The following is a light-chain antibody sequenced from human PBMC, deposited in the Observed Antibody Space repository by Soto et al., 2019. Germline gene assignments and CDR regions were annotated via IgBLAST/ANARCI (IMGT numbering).Light chain of an antibody. CDR3: QSYDSSLSGWL. V-gene: IGLV1-40*01. Sequence: QSVLTQPPSVSGAPGQRVTISYTGSSSNIGAGYNVHWYQQVPGTAPKLPIYGDSNRPSGVPDRFSGSKSGTSASLAITGLQAEDEADYYCQSYDSSLSGWLFGGGTKVTVL. J-gene: IGLJ3*02. CDR1: SSNIGAGYN. CDR2: GDS.